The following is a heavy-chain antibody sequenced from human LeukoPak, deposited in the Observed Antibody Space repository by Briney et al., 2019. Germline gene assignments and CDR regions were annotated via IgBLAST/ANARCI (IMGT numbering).Heavy chain of an antibody. D-gene: IGHD6-19*01. CDR1: GFTFNKYV. V-gene: IGHV3-23*01. CDR3: ARRSGIAVAGAFDY. J-gene: IGHJ4*02. CDR2: ITGSGTT. Sequence: GGSLRLSCAGSGFTFNKYVMMWVRQAPNKGLEWVSGITGSGTTYYIDSVKGRFSISRDNSNSIVYLQMNSLTGDDTAVYYCARRSGIAVAGAFDYWGQGTLVTVSS.